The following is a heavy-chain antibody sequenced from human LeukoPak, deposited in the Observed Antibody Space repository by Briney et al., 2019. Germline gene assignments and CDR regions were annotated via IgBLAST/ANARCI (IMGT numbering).Heavy chain of an antibody. CDR3: VTDLDWAFNY. D-gene: IGHD3-9*01. CDR2: ISGSGGST. Sequence: GGSLRLSCAASGFTFSSYAMSWVRQAPGKGLEWVSAISGSGGSTYYADSVKGRFTISGDNAKMSLYLQLNSLRNEDTAVYYCVTDLDWAFNYWGQGTLVTVSS. CDR1: GFTFSSYA. V-gene: IGHV3-23*01. J-gene: IGHJ4*02.